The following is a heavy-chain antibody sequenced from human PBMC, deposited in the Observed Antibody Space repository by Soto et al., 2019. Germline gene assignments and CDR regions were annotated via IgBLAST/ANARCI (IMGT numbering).Heavy chain of an antibody. CDR1: GGFFSGYY. Sequence: PSETLSLTCAVYGGFFSGYYWSWIRQPPGKGLEWIGEINHSGSTNYNPSLKSRVTISVDTSKNQFSLKLSSVTAADTAVYYCARAVRKSIFGVVILYYMDVWGKGTTVTVSS. V-gene: IGHV4-34*01. CDR2: INHSGST. D-gene: IGHD3-3*01. J-gene: IGHJ6*03. CDR3: ARAVRKSIFGVVILYYMDV.